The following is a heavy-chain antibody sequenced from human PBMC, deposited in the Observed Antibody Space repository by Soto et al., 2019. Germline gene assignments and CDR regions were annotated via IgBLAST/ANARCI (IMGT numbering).Heavy chain of an antibody. Sequence: QLQLQESGPGLVKPSETLSLTCAVSGDSISSSSYYWGWIRQPPGKGLEWIGSIYSSGNTYYNPSLKSRVTISVDTSRNQFSLKLTSVTAADTAVYYCVPRGPNFYYYGVDVWAKGPRSPSP. CDR1: GDSISSSSYY. J-gene: IGHJ6*02. V-gene: IGHV4-39*01. CDR3: VPRGPNFYYYGVDV. CDR2: IYSSGNT. D-gene: IGHD2-2*01.